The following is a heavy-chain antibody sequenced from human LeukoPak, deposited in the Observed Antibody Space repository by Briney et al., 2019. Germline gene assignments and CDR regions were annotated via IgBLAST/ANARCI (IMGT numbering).Heavy chain of an antibody. CDR3: ARDSNYDTSGHYY. D-gene: IGHD3-22*01. CDR2: IYSGGST. V-gene: IGHV3-53*01. CDR1: GFTVRSNY. J-gene: IGHJ4*02. Sequence: GGSLRLSCAASGFTVRSNYVSWVRQALGKGLEWVSVIYSGGSTYSADSVKGRFTISRDNSKNTLYLQMNSLRAEDTAVYYCARDSNYDTSGHYYWGQGTLVTVSS.